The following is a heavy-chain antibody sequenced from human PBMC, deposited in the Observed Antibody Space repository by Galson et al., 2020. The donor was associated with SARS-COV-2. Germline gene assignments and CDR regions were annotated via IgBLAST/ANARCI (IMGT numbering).Heavy chain of an antibody. V-gene: IGHV3-48*02. CDR3: AGWYIWF. Sequence: GGYLRLSCEASGFTFSTSYMSWVRQAPGKGLEWLSYIGGSSDVIKYADSVKGRFTISRDNAKNLLYLQMNSLRDEDTAVYYCAGWYIWFCGQGTLVTVSS. J-gene: IGHJ4*02. CDR1: GFTFSTSY. CDR2: IGGSSDVI. D-gene: IGHD6-19*01.